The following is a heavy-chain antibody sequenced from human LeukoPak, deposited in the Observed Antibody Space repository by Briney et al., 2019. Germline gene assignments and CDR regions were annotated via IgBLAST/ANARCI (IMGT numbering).Heavy chain of an antibody. D-gene: IGHD3-3*01. CDR1: GASISSGSYY. Sequence: SSETLSLTCTVSGASISSGSYYWSWIRQPAGKGLEWIGSIYHSGSTYYNPSLKSRVTISVDTSKNQFSLKLSSVTAADTAVYYCARVPGRMYYDFWSGPGRDWFDPWGQGTLVTVSS. CDR3: ARVPGRMYYDFWSGPGRDWFDP. V-gene: IGHV4-39*07. CDR2: IYHSGST. J-gene: IGHJ5*02.